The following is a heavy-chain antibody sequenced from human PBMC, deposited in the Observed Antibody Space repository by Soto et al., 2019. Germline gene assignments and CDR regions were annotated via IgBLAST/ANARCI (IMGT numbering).Heavy chain of an antibody. J-gene: IGHJ4*02. V-gene: IGHV3-23*01. CDR2: ITDNGRNT. CDR3: AEGGFNDGFDY. CDR1: GFAFSSFA. Sequence: GGSLRLSCAASGFAFSSFAMSWVRQAPGKGLEWVSSITDNGRNTYYTDSVKGRFTISRDNSKSTVSLQMNSLRAEDTALYYCAEGGFNDGFDYWGQGTLVTVSS. D-gene: IGHD1-1*01.